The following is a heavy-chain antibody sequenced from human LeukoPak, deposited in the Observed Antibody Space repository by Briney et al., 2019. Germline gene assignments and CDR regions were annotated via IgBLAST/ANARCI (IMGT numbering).Heavy chain of an antibody. J-gene: IGHJ6*03. V-gene: IGHV1-69*13. CDR3: AREGGTVTGYMDV. CDR1: GYTFTGYY. Sequence: GASVKVSCKASGYTFTGYYMHWVRQAPGQGLEWMGGIIPIFGTANYAQKFQGRVTITADESTSTAYMELSSLRSEDTAVYYCAREGGTVTGYMDVWGKGTTVTVSS. CDR2: IIPIFGTA. D-gene: IGHD4-17*01.